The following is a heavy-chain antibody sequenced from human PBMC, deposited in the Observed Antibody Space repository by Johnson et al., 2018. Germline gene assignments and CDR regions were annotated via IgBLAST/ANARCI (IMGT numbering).Heavy chain of an antibody. V-gene: IGHV3-21*01. D-gene: IGHD3-22*01. J-gene: IGHJ3*02. CDR2: ISSSSSYM. CDR1: GFTFSSYS. CDR3: AGDGITMIALGAFDI. Sequence: VQLVQSGGGLVKPGGSLRLSCAASGFTFSSYSMNWVRQAQGKGLEWVSSISSSSSYMYYADSVKGRFTISRDNAKNSLYLQMNSLRAEDTAVYYCAGDGITMIALGAFDIWGQGTMVTVSS.